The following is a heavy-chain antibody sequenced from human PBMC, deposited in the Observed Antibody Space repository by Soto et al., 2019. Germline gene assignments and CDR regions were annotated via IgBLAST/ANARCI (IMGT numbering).Heavy chain of an antibody. CDR1: GFTFSRYS. D-gene: IGHD6-19*01. V-gene: IGHV3-21*01. J-gene: IGHJ3*02. CDR2: ISSSSSYI. CDR3: VRVLKSIGWDNDVFDI. Sequence: GGSLRLSCAASGFTFSRYSMNWVRQAPGKGLEWVSSISSSSSYIYYADSVKGRFTISRDNAENTLYLQMNNLRADDTAVYYCVRVLKSIGWDNDVFDIWGQGTMVTVSS.